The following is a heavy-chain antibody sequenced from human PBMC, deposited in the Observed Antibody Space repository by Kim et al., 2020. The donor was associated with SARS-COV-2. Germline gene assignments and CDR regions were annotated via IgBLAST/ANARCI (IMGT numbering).Heavy chain of an antibody. V-gene: IGHV4-59*01. D-gene: IGHD5-12*01. CDR2: IYYSGST. CDR3: ARDPRRWLLLTNYWYFDL. J-gene: IGHJ2*01. CDR1: GGSISSYY. Sequence: SETLSLTCTVSGGSISSYYWSWIRQPPGKGLEWIGNIYYSGSTNYNPSLKSRVTISLDTSTNQFSLKLSSVTAADTAVYYCARDPRRWLLLTNYWYFDLWGRGPLVTLSS.